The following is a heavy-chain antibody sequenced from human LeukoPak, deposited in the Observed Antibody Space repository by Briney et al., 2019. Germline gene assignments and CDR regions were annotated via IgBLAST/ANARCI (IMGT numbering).Heavy chain of an antibody. V-gene: IGHV3-23*01. D-gene: IGHD5-12*01. CDR3: AKTYSGYDFGYFDY. CDR2: ISGSGGST. J-gene: IGHJ4*02. CDR1: GFTFSSYA. Sequence: GWSLRLSCAASGFTFSSYAMSWVRQAPGKGLEWVSAISGSGGSTYYADSVKGRFTISRDNSKNTLYPQINSLRAEDTAVYYCAKTYSGYDFGYFDYWGQGTLVTVSS.